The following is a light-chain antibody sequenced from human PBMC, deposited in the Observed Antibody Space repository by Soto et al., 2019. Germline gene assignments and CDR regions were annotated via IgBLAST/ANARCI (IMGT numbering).Light chain of an antibody. CDR1: SSDVGTYNY. V-gene: IGLV2-11*01. J-gene: IGLJ3*02. CDR3: CSYTGTYNWV. CDR2: DVS. Sequence: QSALTQPRSVSGSPGQSVTISCTGTSSDVGTYNYVSWYQQHPGKAPKVMIYDVSKRPSGVPDRFSGSKSGNTASLTISGLQPEDEADYNCCSYTGTYNWVFGGGTKLTVL.